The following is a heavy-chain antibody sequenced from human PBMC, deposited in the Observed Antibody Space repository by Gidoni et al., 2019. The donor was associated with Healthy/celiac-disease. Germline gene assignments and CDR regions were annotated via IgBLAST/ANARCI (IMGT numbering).Heavy chain of an antibody. Sequence: QVQLVQSGAEVKKPASSVKVSCTASGGTFSSSATSWVRQAPGQGLEWMGGIIPSFGTANYAQKFQGRVTITADKSTSTAYMELSSLRSEDTAVYYCASRWSSQDAFDIWGQGTMVTVSS. J-gene: IGHJ3*02. CDR2: IIPSFGTA. CDR3: ASRWSSQDAFDI. V-gene: IGHV1-69*06. CDR1: GGTFSSSA.